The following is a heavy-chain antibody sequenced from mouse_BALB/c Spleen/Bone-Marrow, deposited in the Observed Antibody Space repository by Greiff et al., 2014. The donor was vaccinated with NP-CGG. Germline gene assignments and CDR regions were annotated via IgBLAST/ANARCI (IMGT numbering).Heavy chain of an antibody. Sequence: EVQLQQSGAELVKPGASVKLSCTASGFNIKDTYMHWVKQRPEQGLEWIGRIDPANGNTKYDPKFQGKATITADTSSNTAYLQLSSLTSEDTAVYYCVSYYYGNYFDSWCQGTTLTVSS. J-gene: IGHJ2*01. CDR1: GFNIKDTY. CDR3: VSYYYGNYFDS. D-gene: IGHD1-1*01. CDR2: IDPANGNT. V-gene: IGHV14-3*02.